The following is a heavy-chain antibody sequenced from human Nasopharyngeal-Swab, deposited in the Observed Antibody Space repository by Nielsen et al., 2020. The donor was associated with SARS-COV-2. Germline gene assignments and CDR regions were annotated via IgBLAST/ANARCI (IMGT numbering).Heavy chain of an antibody. CDR3: AREDAVQGVINYYYYMDV. Sequence: WIRQPPGKGLEWIGYIYHSGSTYYNPSLKSRVTISVDRSKNQFSLKLSSVTAADTAVYYCAREDAVQGVINYYYYMDVWGKGTTVTVSS. J-gene: IGHJ6*03. CDR2: IYHSGST. V-gene: IGHV4-30-2*04. D-gene: IGHD3-10*01.